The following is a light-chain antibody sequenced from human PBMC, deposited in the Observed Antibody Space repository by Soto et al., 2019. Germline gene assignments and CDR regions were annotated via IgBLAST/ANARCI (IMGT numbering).Light chain of an antibody. Sequence: HSVLTQPASGSGSPGQSITISCTGANSDIGDWNYVSWYQQSPGKAPKLIIYEVNYRPSGVSYRFSGSKSGNTASLTISGLQAEDEADYYCSSFSSDTTLFVFGGGTKVTVL. V-gene: IGLV2-14*01. CDR3: SSFSSDTTLFV. J-gene: IGLJ1*01. CDR2: EVN. CDR1: NSDIGDWNY.